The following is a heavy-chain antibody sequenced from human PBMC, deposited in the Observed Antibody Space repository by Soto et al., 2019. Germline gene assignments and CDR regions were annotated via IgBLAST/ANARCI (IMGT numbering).Heavy chain of an antibody. Sequence: EVQLVESGGGLVQPGGSLRLSCAASGFTFSSYWMHWVRQAPGKGLVWVSRINSDGSSTSYADSVKGRLTISRDNANNTLYLQMNSLRAEDTAVYYCARGPLCFGQLLSNLFYYWGQGTLVTVSS. V-gene: IGHV3-74*01. D-gene: IGHD3-10*01. CDR3: ARGPLCFGQLLSNLFYY. CDR2: INSDGSST. CDR1: GFTFSSYW. J-gene: IGHJ4*02.